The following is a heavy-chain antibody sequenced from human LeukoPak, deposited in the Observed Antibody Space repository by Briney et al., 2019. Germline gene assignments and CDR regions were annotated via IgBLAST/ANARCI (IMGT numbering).Heavy chain of an antibody. CDR3: ARVWLGSKYYFDY. J-gene: IGHJ4*02. D-gene: IGHD3-10*01. CDR1: GFTFSDYY. V-gene: IGHV3-11*04. Sequence: PGGSLRLSCAASGFTFSDYYMSWIRQAPGKGLEWVSYISSSGSTIYYADSVKGRFTISRDNAKNSLYLQMDSLRAQDTAVYYCARVWLGSKYYFDYWGQGTLVTVSS. CDR2: ISSSGSTI.